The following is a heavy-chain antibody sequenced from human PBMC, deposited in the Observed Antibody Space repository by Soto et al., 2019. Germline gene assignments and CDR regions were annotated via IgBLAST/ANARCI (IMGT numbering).Heavy chain of an antibody. CDR1: GGTFSSYA. V-gene: IGHV1-69*01. CDR3: ASPGRSSWYVGNDY. Sequence: QVQLVQSGAEVKKPGSSVKVSCKASGGTFSSYAISWVRQAPGQGLEWLGGIIPIFGTGHYSQKFQGRVTITADESTSTGYIELSSLRSEDTDVYYCASPGRSSWYVGNDYWGQGTLVTVSS. D-gene: IGHD6-13*01. J-gene: IGHJ4*02. CDR2: IIPIFGTG.